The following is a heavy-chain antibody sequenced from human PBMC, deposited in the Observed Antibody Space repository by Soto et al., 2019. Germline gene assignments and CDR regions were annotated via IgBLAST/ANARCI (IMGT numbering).Heavy chain of an antibody. D-gene: IGHD7-27*01. J-gene: IGHJ4*02. Sequence: EVQLVESGGGLVKPGGSLRLACTASGFSFSNAWMTWVRQAPGKGLEWVGRIKTKGDGETTDYAGPVRVRFTFSNDDSINTLHVQMNNLKVDDTGVYLCTTGELGKDYCGQGTLVTVSA. CDR2: IKTKGDGETT. CDR3: TTGELGKDY. CDR1: GFSFSNAW. V-gene: IGHV3-15*01.